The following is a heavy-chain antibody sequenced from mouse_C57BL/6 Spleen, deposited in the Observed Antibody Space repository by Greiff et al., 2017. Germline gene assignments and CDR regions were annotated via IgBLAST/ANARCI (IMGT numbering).Heavy chain of an antibody. CDR3: ARGGGVSFDY. J-gene: IGHJ2*01. CDR2: IYPSDGST. Sequence: VQLQQPGPELVKPGASVKLSCKASGYTFTSYDITWVKQRPGQGLEWIGWIYPSDGSTKYNEKFKGKATLTVDTSSSPAYMGLHSLTSEDSAVYLSARGGGVSFDYWGQGTTLTVSS. CDR1: GYTFTSYD. V-gene: IGHV1-85*01.